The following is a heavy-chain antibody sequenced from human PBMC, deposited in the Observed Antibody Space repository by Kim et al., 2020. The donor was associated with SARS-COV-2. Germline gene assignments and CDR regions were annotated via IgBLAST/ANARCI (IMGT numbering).Heavy chain of an antibody. J-gene: IGHJ4*02. V-gene: IGHV3-23*01. CDR3: AKTWQLDY. D-gene: IGHD6-13*01. CDR2: ITGNGAAT. CDR1: GFTFSTYA. Sequence: GGSLRPSCAASGFTFSTYAMSWVRQTPRRGLEWVSTITGNGAATYYADSVRGRFTISRDNSKNTLSLQMNSLRAEDTALYYCAKTWQLDYWGQGTLVTVSS.